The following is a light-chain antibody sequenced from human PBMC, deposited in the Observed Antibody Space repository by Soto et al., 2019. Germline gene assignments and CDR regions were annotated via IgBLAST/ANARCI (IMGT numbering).Light chain of an antibody. CDR2: GAS. Sequence: EIVLTQSPGTLSLSPWERATLSCRASQSVSSSYLAWYQQKPGQAPRLLIYGASSRATGIPDRCSGSGSGTDFTLTISRLEPEDFAVYYCQQYGSSPFTFGPGTKVDIK. J-gene: IGKJ3*01. CDR3: QQYGSSPFT. V-gene: IGKV3-20*01. CDR1: QSVSSSY.